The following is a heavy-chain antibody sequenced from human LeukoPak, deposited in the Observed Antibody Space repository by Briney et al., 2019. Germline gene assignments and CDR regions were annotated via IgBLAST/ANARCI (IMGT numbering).Heavy chain of an antibody. J-gene: IGHJ6*03. V-gene: IGHV4-4*07. CDR2: IYTSGGT. CDR3: ARVGYGYSSSWYRSYYYYYYMDV. Sequence: SETLSLTCTVSGGSISSYYWSWIRQPAGKGLEWIGRIYTSGGTNYNPSLKSRVTMSVDTSKNQFSLKLSSVTAADTAVYYCARVGYGYSSSWYRSYYYYYYMDVWGKGTTVTISS. CDR1: GGSISSYY. D-gene: IGHD6-13*01.